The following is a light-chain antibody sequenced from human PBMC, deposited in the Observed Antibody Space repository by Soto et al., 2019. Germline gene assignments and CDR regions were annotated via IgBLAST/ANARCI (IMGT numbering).Light chain of an antibody. J-gene: IGKJ1*01. CDR1: QGISSW. Sequence: DIHRTQSPYSVSSSVGDRVTITCRASQGISSWLAWYQQKPGKAPKLLIYDASSLESGVPSRFSGSGSGTEFTLTISSLQPDDGATYYCQQYDSYSWTFGQGTKVDI. CDR2: DAS. V-gene: IGKV1-5*01. CDR3: QQYDSYSWT.